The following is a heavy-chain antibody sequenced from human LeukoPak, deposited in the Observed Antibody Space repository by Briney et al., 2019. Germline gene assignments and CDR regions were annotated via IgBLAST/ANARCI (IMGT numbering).Heavy chain of an antibody. J-gene: IGHJ4*02. CDR1: GGSINYYY. CDR3: ARVNINNWHSCDY. CDR2: IYYSGGT. Sequence: SETLSLTCTVSGGSINYYYWMWIRQPPGKGLEWIGYIYYSGGTHYNPSLKSRVTMLVDTSKNQFSLKLTAVTAADTAVYYCARVNINNWHSCDYWGQGTLVTVSS. D-gene: IGHD1-1*01. V-gene: IGHV4-59*01.